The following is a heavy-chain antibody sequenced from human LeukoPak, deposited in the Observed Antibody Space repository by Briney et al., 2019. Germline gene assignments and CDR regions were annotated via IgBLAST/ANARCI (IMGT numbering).Heavy chain of an antibody. Sequence: GGSLRLSCAASGFTFSSYWMHWVRQAPGKGLVWVSRINTDGSSTSYADSVKGRFTISRDNAKNTLYLQMNSLRAEDTAVYYCAREPTGGYYFDYWGQGTLVTVSS. CDR1: GFTFSSYW. D-gene: IGHD7-27*01. J-gene: IGHJ4*02. CDR3: AREPTGGYYFDY. V-gene: IGHV3-74*01. CDR2: INTDGSST.